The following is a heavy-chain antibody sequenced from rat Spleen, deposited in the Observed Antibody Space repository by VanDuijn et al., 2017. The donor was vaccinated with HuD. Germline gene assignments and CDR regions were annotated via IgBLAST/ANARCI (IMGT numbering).Heavy chain of an antibody. V-gene: IGHV5-19*01. CDR2: ISPNGGNT. D-gene: IGHD1-10*01. CDR3: VTDVTARDYWYFDF. CDR1: GFTFSNYG. J-gene: IGHJ1*01. Sequence: EVQLVESGGGLVQPGRSLKLSCAASGFTFSNYGMHWIRQAPTKGLEWVASISPNGGNTYYRDSVKGRFTISRDNAKSTLYLQMDSLRSEDTATYYCVTDVTARDYWYFDFWGPGTMVTVSS.